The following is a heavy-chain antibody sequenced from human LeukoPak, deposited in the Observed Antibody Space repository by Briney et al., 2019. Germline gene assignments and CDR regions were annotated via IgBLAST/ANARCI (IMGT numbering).Heavy chain of an antibody. CDR2: INTNTGNP. CDR1: GYTFTSYA. J-gene: IGHJ6*02. CDR3: ARDGLRPWEFQSGYYYYYGMDV. D-gene: IGHD3-3*01. V-gene: IGHV7-4-1*02. Sequence: GASVKVSCKASGYTFTSYAMNWVRQAPGQGLEWMGWINTNTGNPTYAQGFTGRFVFSLDTSVSTAYLQISSLKAEDTAVYYCARDGLRPWEFQSGYYYYYGMDVWGQGTTVTVSS.